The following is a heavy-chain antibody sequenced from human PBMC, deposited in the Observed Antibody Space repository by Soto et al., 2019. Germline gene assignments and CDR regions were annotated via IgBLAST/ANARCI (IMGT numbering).Heavy chain of an antibody. Sequence: SVKVSCKASGGTFSSYAISWVRQAHGQGLEWMGGIIPIFGTANYAQKFQGRVTITADESTSTAYMELSSLRSEDTAVYYCARRLAAAGTGLNYYYYGMDVWGQGTTVTVSS. CDR2: IIPIFGTA. CDR1: GGTFSSYA. D-gene: IGHD6-13*01. J-gene: IGHJ6*02. V-gene: IGHV1-69*13. CDR3: ARRLAAAGTGLNYYYYGMDV.